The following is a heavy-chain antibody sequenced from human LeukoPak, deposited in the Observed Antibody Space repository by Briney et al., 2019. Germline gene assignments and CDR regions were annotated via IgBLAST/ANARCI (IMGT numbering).Heavy chain of an antibody. D-gene: IGHD4-17*01. J-gene: IGHJ4*02. Sequence: GGSLRLSCAASGFTFSSYGMHWVRQAPGKGLEWVAVISYDGTYKYFADSVKGRFTISRDNSKNTLYLQMNSLRAEDTAVYFCARYRGGGDYDFWGQGTLVTVSS. CDR3: ARYRGGGDYDF. CDR2: ISYDGTYK. V-gene: IGHV3-30*03. CDR1: GFTFSSYG.